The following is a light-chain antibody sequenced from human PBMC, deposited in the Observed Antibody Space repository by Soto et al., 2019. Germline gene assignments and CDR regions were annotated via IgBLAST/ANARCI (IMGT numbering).Light chain of an antibody. CDR3: QQVYDFPHT. V-gene: IGKV1-39*01. J-gene: IGKJ2*01. Sequence: DIQMTQSPSSLSASVGDRVSITCRASQSISSYVNWYRQKPGKVPEVLIYGASSLQRGVSSRFVGSASGTYFTLTISSLQPEDFATYYCQQVYDFPHTFGQGTKVE. CDR1: QSISSY. CDR2: GAS.